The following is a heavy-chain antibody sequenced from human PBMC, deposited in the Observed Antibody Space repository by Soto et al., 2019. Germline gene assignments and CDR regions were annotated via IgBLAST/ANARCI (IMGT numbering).Heavy chain of an antibody. J-gene: IGHJ4*02. CDR3: ARGSGTMIPGDWVTAGFDY. V-gene: IGHV4-31*03. CDR2: IYYSGST. CDR1: GGSISSGGYY. Sequence: SETLSLTCTVSGGSISSGGYYWSWIRQHPGKGLEWIGYIYYSGSTYYSPSLKSRVTISVDTSKNQFSLKLSSVTAADTAVYYCARGSGTMIPGDWVTAGFDYWGQGTLVTVSS. D-gene: IGHD3-22*01.